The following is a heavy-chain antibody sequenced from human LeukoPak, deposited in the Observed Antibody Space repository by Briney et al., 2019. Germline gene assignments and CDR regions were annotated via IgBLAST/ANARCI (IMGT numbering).Heavy chain of an antibody. V-gene: IGHV1-18*01. Sequence: ASVKVSCKASGYTFTSYGISWVRQAPGQGLEWMGWISAYNGNTNYAQKLQGRVTMTTDTSTSTAYMELRSLRSDDTAVYYCARVAGQYNWNDSFHYYYMDVWGQGTLVTVSS. D-gene: IGHD1-1*01. CDR3: ARVAGQYNWNDSFHYYYMDV. J-gene: IGHJ6*03. CDR2: ISAYNGNT. CDR1: GYTFTSYG.